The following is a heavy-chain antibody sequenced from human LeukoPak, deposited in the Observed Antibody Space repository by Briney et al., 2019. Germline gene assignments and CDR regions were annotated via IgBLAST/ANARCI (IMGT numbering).Heavy chain of an antibody. Sequence: SETLSLTCAVYGGSFSGYYWSWIRQPPGKGLEWIGEINHSGSTNYNPSLKSRVTISVDTSKNQFSLKLSSVTAADTAVYYCARGLLVRGENWFDPWGQGTLVTVSS. CDR2: INHSGST. CDR1: GGSFSGYY. J-gene: IGHJ5*02. V-gene: IGHV4-34*01. D-gene: IGHD3-10*01. CDR3: ARGLLVRGENWFDP.